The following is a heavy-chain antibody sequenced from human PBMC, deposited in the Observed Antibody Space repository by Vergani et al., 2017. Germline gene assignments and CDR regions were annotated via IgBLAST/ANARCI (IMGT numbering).Heavy chain of an antibody. V-gene: IGHV4-61*02. J-gene: IGHJ3*01. Sequence: QVQLQESGPGLVPPSQTLSLICTVSCASINNDFYYWHWIRQPAGKGLEWIGRIYVSGITDYNSSLQSRVSMSVDTSKNQFSLTLPRVTAADTAVYCCARDNKQLRPRAFDLWGEGRMIAVSS. D-gene: IGHD4-23*01. CDR1: CASINNDFYY. CDR3: ARDNKQLRPRAFDL. CDR2: IYVSGIT.